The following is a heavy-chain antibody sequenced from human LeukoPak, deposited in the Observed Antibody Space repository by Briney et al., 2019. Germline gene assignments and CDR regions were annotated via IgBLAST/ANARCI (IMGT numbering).Heavy chain of an antibody. CDR1: GGSITGRNSF. CDR3: AREGRFDNSFDP. Sequence: SETLSLTRTVSGGSITGRNSFWGWIRQPPGKGLVWIGSVHSIGSTYYNPSLKSRVTISVDSSRNLFSLHLTSVTAADTAVHYCAREGRFDNSFDPWGQGTLVTVSS. J-gene: IGHJ5*02. D-gene: IGHD3-3*01. V-gene: IGHV4-39*07. CDR2: VHSIGST.